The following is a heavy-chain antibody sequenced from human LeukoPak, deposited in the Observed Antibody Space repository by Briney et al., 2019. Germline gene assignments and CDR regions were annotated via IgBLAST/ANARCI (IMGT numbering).Heavy chain of an antibody. D-gene: IGHD6-13*01. V-gene: IGHV1-18*01. J-gene: IGHJ4*02. Sequence: ASVKVSCKASGYTLTSYGISWVRQAPGQGLEWMGWISAYNGNTNYAQKLQGRVTMATDTSTSTAYMELRSLRSDDTAVYYCASEFGGDSGIAAAGPTAPFDYWGQGTLVTVSS. CDR2: ISAYNGNT. CDR3: ASEFGGDSGIAAAGPTAPFDY. CDR1: GYTLTSYG.